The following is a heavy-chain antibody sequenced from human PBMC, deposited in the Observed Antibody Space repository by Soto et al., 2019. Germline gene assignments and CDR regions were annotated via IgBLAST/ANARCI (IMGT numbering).Heavy chain of an antibody. Sequence: PSETLSLTCTVSGGSISSSSYYWGWIRQPPGKGLEWIGSIYYSGGTYYNPSLKSRVTISVDTSKNQFSLKLSSVTAADTAVYYCARRYCSGGSCYSPYFDYWGQGTLVTVSS. CDR3: ARRYCSGGSCYSPYFDY. J-gene: IGHJ4*02. CDR1: GGSISSSSYY. V-gene: IGHV4-39*07. CDR2: IYYSGGT. D-gene: IGHD2-15*01.